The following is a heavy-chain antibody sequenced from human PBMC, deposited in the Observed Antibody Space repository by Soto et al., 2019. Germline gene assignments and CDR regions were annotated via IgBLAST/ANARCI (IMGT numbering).Heavy chain of an antibody. Sequence: GASVKVSCKSSGYTFTNYYMHWVRQAPGQGLEWLGIINPVGGTTSYAQKFQGRVTLTRDTSTSTVYLEMSSLTSEDTAVYFCARGVNYGVLTGPKYYGMDVWGQGTTVTVSS. D-gene: IGHD3-9*01. V-gene: IGHV1-46*01. CDR3: ARGVNYGVLTGPKYYGMDV. CDR2: INPVGGTT. J-gene: IGHJ6*02. CDR1: GYTFTNYY.